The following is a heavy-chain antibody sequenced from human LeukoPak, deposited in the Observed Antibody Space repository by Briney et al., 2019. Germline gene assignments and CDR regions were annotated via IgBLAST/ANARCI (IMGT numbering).Heavy chain of an antibody. CDR3: AKGDISLRDYYDSSGYYSVDY. V-gene: IGHV1-18*01. J-gene: IGHJ4*02. CDR1: GYTFTSYG. CDR2: ISAYNGNT. D-gene: IGHD3-22*01. Sequence: GASVKVSCKASGYTFTSYGISWVRQAPGQGLEWMGWISAYNGNTNYAQKLQGRVTMTTDTSTSTAYMELRSLRSDDTAVYYCAKGDISLRDYYDSSGYYSVDYWGQGTLVTVSS.